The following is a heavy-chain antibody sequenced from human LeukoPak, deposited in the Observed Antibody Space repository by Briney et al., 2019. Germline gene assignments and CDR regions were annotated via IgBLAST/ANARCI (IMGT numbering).Heavy chain of an antibody. CDR1: GLTLSYSA. CDR3: AIDHLRCRFVGNYDY. J-gene: IGHJ4*02. CDR2: IYYDNSHI. Sequence: GGSLRLSCAACGLTLSYSAMKWVRQAPGKGLEWGSSIYYDNSHIYYAASVRGRFTIPRDNARNSVYLQMHSPGVEHAPIYYCAIDHLRCRFVGNYDYWGQGTLVAVSS. D-gene: IGHD3-3*01. V-gene: IGHV3-21*04.